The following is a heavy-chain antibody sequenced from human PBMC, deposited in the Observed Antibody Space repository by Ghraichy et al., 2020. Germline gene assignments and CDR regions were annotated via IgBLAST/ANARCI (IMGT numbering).Heavy chain of an antibody. V-gene: IGHV3-74*01. CDR1: GFTFSSYW. CDR2: IKTVGSTV. CDR3: ARDLNWVLFDS. D-gene: IGHD3-22*01. Sequence: GGSLRLSCEVSGFTFSSYWMYWVRQALGVGLVWVARIKTVGSTVTYAVSVRGRFTISRDNAKNILSLQMNSLRVDDTAVYYCARDLNWVLFDSWGQGTLVTVSS. J-gene: IGHJ4*02.